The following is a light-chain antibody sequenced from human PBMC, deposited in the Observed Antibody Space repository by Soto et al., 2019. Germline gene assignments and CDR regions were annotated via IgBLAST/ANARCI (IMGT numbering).Light chain of an antibody. V-gene: IGLV2-23*01. CDR2: EGS. J-gene: IGLJ7*01. CDR3: CSYAGSSTIV. CDR1: SSDVGSYNL. Sequence: QSALTQPASVSGSPGQSITISCTGTSSDVGSYNLVSWYQQHPGKAPKLMIYEGSKRPSGVSNRFSGSKSGNTASLTISGLQAEDEADYYCCSYAGSSTIVFGTGTQLTVL.